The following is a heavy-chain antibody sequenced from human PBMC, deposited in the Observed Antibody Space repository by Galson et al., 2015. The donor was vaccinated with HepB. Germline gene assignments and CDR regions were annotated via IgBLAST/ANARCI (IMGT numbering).Heavy chain of an antibody. V-gene: IGHV3-7*03. CDR3: AKMQREGNRWSPFDH. D-gene: IGHD4-23*01. CDR2: IKHDGSEK. CDR1: GFVFTKHC. J-gene: IGHJ4*02. Sequence: SLRLSCAASGFVFTKHCMTWVRQAPGQGLEWVADIKHDGSEKYYADSVRGRFTISRDNARDSLYLYMNSLRTDDTALYYCAKMQREGNRWSPFDHWGQGVPVTVSS.